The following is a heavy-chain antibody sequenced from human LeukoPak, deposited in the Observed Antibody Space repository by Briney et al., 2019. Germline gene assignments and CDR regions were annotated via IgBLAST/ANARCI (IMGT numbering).Heavy chain of an antibody. Sequence: GGSLRLSCAASGFTFSSYAMSWVRQAPGKGLEWVSAISGSGGSTYYADSVKGRFTISRDNSKNTLYLQMNSLRAEDTAVYYCAKDRHPTLTATAQSFDYWGQGTLVTVSS. V-gene: IGHV3-23*01. CDR3: AKDRHPTLTATAQSFDY. CDR1: GFTFSSYA. D-gene: IGHD2-15*01. J-gene: IGHJ4*02. CDR2: ISGSGGST.